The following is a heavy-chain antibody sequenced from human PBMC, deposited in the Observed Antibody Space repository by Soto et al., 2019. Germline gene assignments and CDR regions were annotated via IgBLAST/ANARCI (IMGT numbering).Heavy chain of an antibody. Sequence: EVQLVESGGGFVQPGGSLRLSCSASEFSFSDYWMTWVRQAPGKGLEWVASIKKDGSEKSYVDSMKGRFTISRDNAKNSLYLHMSSLRDEDTAVYYCARRAAVVGLDYWGQGALVTVSS. CDR2: IKKDGSEK. J-gene: IGHJ4*02. CDR1: EFSFSDYW. V-gene: IGHV3-7*01. CDR3: ARRAAVVGLDY. D-gene: IGHD6-13*01.